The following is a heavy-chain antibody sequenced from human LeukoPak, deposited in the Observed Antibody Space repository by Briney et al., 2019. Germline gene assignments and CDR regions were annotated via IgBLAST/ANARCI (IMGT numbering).Heavy chain of an antibody. J-gene: IGHJ4*02. V-gene: IGHV1-2*02. Sequence: GASVKVSCKASGYTFTSYGISWVRQAPGQGLEWMGWINPNSGGTNYAQKFQGRVTMTRDTSISTAYMELSRLRSDDTAVYYCARDLGYSTSCHFDYWGQGTLVTVSS. D-gene: IGHD2-2*01. CDR3: ARDLGYSTSCHFDY. CDR2: INPNSGGT. CDR1: GYTFTSYG.